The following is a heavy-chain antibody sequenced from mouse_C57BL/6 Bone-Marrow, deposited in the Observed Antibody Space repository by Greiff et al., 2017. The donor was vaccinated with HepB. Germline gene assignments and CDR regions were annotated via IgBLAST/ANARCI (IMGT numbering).Heavy chain of an antibody. D-gene: IGHD2-14*01. V-gene: IGHV1-54*01. CDR3: ARSGYPDY. CDR1: GYAFTNYL. Sequence: QVQLKESGAELVRPGTSVKVSCKASGYAFTNYLIEWVKQRPGQGLEWIGVLNPGSGGTNYNEKFKGKATLTADKSSSTAYMQLSSLTSEDSAVYFCARSGYPDYWGQGTTLTVSS. J-gene: IGHJ2*01. CDR2: LNPGSGGT.